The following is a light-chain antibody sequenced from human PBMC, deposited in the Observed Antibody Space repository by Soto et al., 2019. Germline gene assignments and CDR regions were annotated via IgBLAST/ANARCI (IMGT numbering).Light chain of an antibody. J-gene: IGLJ2*01. Sequence: QSVLTQPPSASGTPGQRVTISCTGSSSNIGSNYVYWYQQLPGTEPKLLIYRNNQRPSGVAARFSGSKSGTSASPPTSGLRYDDEADYYCAAWDDSLSAVVFGGGTKLTVL. CDR3: AAWDDSLSAVV. V-gene: IGLV1-47*01. CDR2: RNN. CDR1: SSNIGSNY.